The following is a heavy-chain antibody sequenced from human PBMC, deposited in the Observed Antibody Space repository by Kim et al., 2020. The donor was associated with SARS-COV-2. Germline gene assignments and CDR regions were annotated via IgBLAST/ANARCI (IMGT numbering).Heavy chain of an antibody. CDR2: IYHSGST. J-gene: IGHJ6*02. D-gene: IGHD2-15*01. CDR3: ARARGVHCSGGSCSRGAYFYYYGMDV. V-gene: IGHV4-30-2*01. CDR1: GGSISSGGYS. Sequence: SETLSLTCAVSGGSISSGGYSWSWIRQPPGKGLEWIGYIYHSGSTYYNPSLKSRVTISVDRSKNQFSLKLSSVTAADTAVYYCARARGVHCSGGSCSRGAYFYYYGMDVWGQGTTVTVSS.